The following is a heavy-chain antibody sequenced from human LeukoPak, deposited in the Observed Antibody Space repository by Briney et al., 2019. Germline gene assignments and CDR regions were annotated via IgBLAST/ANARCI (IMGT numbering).Heavy chain of an antibody. J-gene: IGHJ5*02. CDR1: GFTFTSYD. D-gene: IGHD6-13*01. Sequence: GGSLRLSCAASGFTFTSYDMSWVRQAPGKGLEWVSAISGSGGSTYYADSVKGRFTISRNNSKNTLYLQMNSLRAEDTAVYYCAKGASSTTRRWFDPWGQGTLVTVS. CDR2: ISGSGGST. V-gene: IGHV3-23*01. CDR3: AKGASSTTRRWFDP.